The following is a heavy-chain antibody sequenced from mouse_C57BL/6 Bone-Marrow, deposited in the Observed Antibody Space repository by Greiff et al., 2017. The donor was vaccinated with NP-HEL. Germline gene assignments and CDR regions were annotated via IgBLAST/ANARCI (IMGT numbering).Heavy chain of an antibody. J-gene: IGHJ2*01. V-gene: IGHV1-59*01. CDR3: RYDGYYYFDY. CDR1: GYTFTSYW. Sequence: QVQLQQPGAELVRPGTSVKLSCKASGYTFTSYWMHWVKQRPGQGLEWIGVIDPSDSYTNYNQKFKGKATLTVDTSSSTAYMQLSSLTSEDSAVYYCRYDGYYYFDYWGQGTTLTVSS. D-gene: IGHD2-3*01. CDR2: IDPSDSYT.